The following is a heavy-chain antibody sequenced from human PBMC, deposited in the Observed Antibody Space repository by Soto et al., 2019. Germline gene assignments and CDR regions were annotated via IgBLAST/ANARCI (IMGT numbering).Heavy chain of an antibody. Sequence: EVQVLESGGGLVQPGGSLRLSCEGSGFTVSSHAMTWIRQAPGKGPEWVSTITADGGTYYADSVKGRFAMSRDTSVSTLNVQMNSLGAEDTAAYYCAPHVSCSGGSCQYDAFAIRGQGTMVTVSS. D-gene: IGHD2-15*01. V-gene: IGHV3-23*01. CDR3: APHVSCSGGSCQYDAFAI. J-gene: IGHJ3*02. CDR2: ITADGGT. CDR1: GFTVSSHA.